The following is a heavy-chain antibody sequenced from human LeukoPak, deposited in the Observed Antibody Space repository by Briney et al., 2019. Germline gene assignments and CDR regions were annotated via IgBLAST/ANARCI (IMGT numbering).Heavy chain of an antibody. J-gene: IGHJ4*02. V-gene: IGHV3-23*01. CDR1: GFTFSSYV. Sequence: PGGSLRLSCSASGFTFSSYVMTWVRQAPGKGLEWVSVISGSGGSTDYADSVKGRFTISRDNSKNTLFLQMNSLRDEDTAVYYCAGCSGGVSLAFGRFDYWGQGTLVAVSS. CDR2: ISGSGGST. CDR3: AGCSGGVSLAFGRFDY. D-gene: IGHD2-15*01.